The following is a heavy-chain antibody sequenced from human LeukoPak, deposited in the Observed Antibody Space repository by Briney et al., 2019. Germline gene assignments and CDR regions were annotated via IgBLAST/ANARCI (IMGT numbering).Heavy chain of an antibody. CDR2: INTNTGNP. V-gene: IGHV7-4-1*02. J-gene: IGHJ4*02. CDR3: ARDGNIAMVKHEY. Sequence: ASVKVSCKASGYTFSKFYIHWVRQAPGQGLEWMGWINTNTGNPTYAQGFTGRFVFSLDTSVSTAYLQISSLKAEDTAVYYCARDGNIAMVKHEYWGQGTLVTVSS. D-gene: IGHD5-18*01. CDR1: GYTFSKFY.